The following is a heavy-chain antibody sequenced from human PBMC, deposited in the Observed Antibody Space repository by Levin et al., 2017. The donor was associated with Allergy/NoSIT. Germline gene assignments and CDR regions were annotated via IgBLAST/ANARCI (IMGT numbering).Heavy chain of an antibody. CDR3: AHLDYGDYGGDY. V-gene: IGHV1-24*01. CDR2: FDPEDGET. CDR1: GYTLTELS. D-gene: IGHD4-17*01. J-gene: IGHJ4*02. Sequence: ASVKVSCKVSGYTLTELSMHWVRQAPGKGLEWMGGFDPEDGETIYAQKFQGRVTMTEDTSTDTAYTELSSLRSEDTAVYYCAHLDYGDYGGDYWGQGTLVTVSS.